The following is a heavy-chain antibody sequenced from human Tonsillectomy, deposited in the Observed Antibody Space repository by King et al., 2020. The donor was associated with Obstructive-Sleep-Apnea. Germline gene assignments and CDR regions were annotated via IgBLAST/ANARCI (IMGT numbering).Heavy chain of an antibody. CDR3: VVRGGIQKYFEY. D-gene: IGHD3-10*01. CDR1: GFSFNSYG. Sequence: VQLVESGGGVVQPGRSMRLSCAASGFSFNSYGMHWVRQAPGKGLEWVAIISDDGTYKYYANSVKGRFTISRDNSKNTLYLQMNRLRAEDTAVYNCVVRGGIQKYFEYWGQGTLVAVST. V-gene: IGHV3-30*03. CDR2: ISDDGTYK. J-gene: IGHJ4*02.